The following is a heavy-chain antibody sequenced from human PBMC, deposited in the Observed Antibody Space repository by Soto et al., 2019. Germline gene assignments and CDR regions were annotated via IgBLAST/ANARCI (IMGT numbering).Heavy chain of an antibody. Sequence: QVQLVQSGAEVKKPGASVKVSCKASGYTFTSYDINWVRQATGQGLEWMGWMNPNSGNTGYAQKFQGRVTMTRNTSIRTAYMGLSSLRSEDAAVYYCARATPVVLWFGELGDGMDVWGQGTTVTVSS. V-gene: IGHV1-8*01. CDR1: GYTFTSYD. CDR3: ARATPVVLWFGELGDGMDV. D-gene: IGHD3-10*01. J-gene: IGHJ6*02. CDR2: MNPNSGNT.